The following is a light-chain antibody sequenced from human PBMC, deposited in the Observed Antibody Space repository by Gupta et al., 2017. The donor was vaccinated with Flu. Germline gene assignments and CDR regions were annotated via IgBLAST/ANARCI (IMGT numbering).Light chain of an antibody. CDR3: QSYDASNRV. CDR2: EDS. Sequence: NFMLTQPYSVSASPGKTVTISCTRSSGDIGTYYVQWYQQRPGSSPTLVIYEDSQRPSGVPDRISGSIDTSSNSASLTISGLMPEDEADYYCQSYDASNRVFGGGTKLTVL. CDR1: SGDIGTYY. V-gene: IGLV6-57*01. J-gene: IGLJ3*02.